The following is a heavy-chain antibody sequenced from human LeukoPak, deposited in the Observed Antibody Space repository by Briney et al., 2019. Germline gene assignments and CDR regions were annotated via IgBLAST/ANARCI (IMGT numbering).Heavy chain of an antibody. Sequence: GGSLRLSCAASGFTFDDHAMRWVRQAPGKGLEWVPLISGDGGNTYYADSVKGRFTITRDNSKNFLYLQMNSLRTEDTALYYCAKARGYCSGSSCYHWFDPWGQGTLVTVSS. CDR2: ISGDGGNT. CDR3: AKARGYCSGSSCYHWFDP. D-gene: IGHD2-15*01. CDR1: GFTFDDHA. J-gene: IGHJ5*02. V-gene: IGHV3-43*02.